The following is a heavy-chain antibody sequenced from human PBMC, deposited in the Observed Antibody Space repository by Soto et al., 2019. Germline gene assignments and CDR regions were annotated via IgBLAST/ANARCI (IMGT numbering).Heavy chain of an antibody. D-gene: IGHD1-26*01. V-gene: IGHV1-69*01. J-gene: IGHJ4*02. CDR1: GGTFSSYV. CDR3: ARVGGVGAPPGTDF. Sequence: QLVQSGAEVKKPGSSVKISCKASGGTFSSYVISWLRQAPGQGLEWMGGVIPILGQAYYAPNLQGRVTITADDSTRTADMELSRLTSADTAVYFCARVGGVGAPPGTDFWGQGTLVTVSS. CDR2: VIPILGQA.